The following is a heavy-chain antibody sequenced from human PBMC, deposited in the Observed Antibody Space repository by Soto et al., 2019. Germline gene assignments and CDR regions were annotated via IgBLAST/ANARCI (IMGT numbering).Heavy chain of an antibody. CDR2: IIPIFGTA. V-gene: IGHV1-69*13. J-gene: IGHJ6*02. Sequence: GASVKVSCTASGGTFSSYAISWVRQAPGQGLEWMGGIIPIFGTANYAQKFQGRVTITADESTSTAYMELSSLRSEDTAVYYCARGSRWRMTTVTREDYYYGMDVWGQGTTVTVSS. D-gene: IGHD4-4*01. CDR1: GGTFSSYA. CDR3: ARGSRWRMTTVTREDYYYGMDV.